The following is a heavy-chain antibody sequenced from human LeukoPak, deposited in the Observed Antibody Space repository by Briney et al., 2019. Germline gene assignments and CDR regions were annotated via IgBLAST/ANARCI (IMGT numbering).Heavy chain of an antibody. J-gene: IGHJ6*03. Sequence: GGSLRLSCAASGFTFSNFNMNWVRQAPGKAMEWVSSITSSGTHIFYADSVRGRFTISRDNAKNSLYLQMDSLGPDDTAVYYCARDPYSGNYGNDYYYYMDVWGKGTTVTISS. CDR3: ARDPYSGNYGNDYYYYMDV. CDR2: ITSSGTHI. D-gene: IGHD1-26*01. V-gene: IGHV3-21*01. CDR1: GFTFSNFN.